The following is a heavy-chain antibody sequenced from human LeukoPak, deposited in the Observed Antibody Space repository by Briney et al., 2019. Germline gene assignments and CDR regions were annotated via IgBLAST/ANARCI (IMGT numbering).Heavy chain of an antibody. CDR1: GITFTSYP. CDR2: ISGSGGTT. V-gene: IGHV3-23*01. D-gene: IGHD2-2*01. J-gene: IGHJ6*03. CDR3: AKYSVYCTSTSCQSLYYYYYMDV. Sequence: GGSLRLSCAASGITFTSYPMSWVRQAPGKGLEWVSAISGSGGTTYYADSVKGRFTISRDNSKNTLYLQMNSLRAEDTAVYYCAKYSVYCTSTSCQSLYYYYYMDVWGKGTTVTVSS.